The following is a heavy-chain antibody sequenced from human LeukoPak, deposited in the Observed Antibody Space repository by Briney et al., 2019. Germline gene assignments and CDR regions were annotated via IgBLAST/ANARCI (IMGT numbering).Heavy chain of an antibody. J-gene: IGHJ3*02. CDR3: ARDLVGYCSTTGCYGAAFDI. CDR2: IYTSGTT. V-gene: IGHV4-4*07. CDR1: DDSLSSYS. D-gene: IGHD2-2*03. Sequence: SETLSLTCTVSDDSLSSYSWNWIRQPAGKGLEWIGRIYTSGTTDYNPSLKSRVTMSVDTSKNQFSLRLSSVTAADTAVYCCARDLVGYCSTTGCYGAAFDIWGQGTMITVS.